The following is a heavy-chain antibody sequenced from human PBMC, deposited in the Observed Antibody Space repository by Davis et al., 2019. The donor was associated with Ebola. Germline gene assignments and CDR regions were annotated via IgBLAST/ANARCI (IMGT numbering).Heavy chain of an antibody. CDR3: ARDRYSSSWYYYGMDV. J-gene: IGHJ6*02. V-gene: IGHV1-69*06. CDR1: GGTFSSYA. Sequence: SVKVSCKASGGTFSSYAISWVRQAPGQGLEWMGGIIPIFGTANYAQKFRGRVTITADKSTSTAYMELSSLRSEDTAVYYCARDRYSSSWYYYGMDVWGQGTTVTVSS. CDR2: IIPIFGTA. D-gene: IGHD6-13*01.